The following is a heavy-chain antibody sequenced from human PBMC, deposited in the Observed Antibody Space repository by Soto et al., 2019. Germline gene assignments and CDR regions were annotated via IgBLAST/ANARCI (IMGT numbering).Heavy chain of an antibody. V-gene: IGHV4-31*03. Sequence: SETLSLTCTVSGDSISSGSYYWSWIRQYPGKGLEWVGSIYFRGNTFYNPSLKSRLTLSVDTSENQFSLELSSVISADTGVYYCARQGFGVLHGLVDVWGQGTTVTVSS. CDR3: ARQGFGVLHGLVDV. CDR1: GDSISSGSYY. J-gene: IGHJ6*02. D-gene: IGHD3-10*01. CDR2: IYFRGNT.